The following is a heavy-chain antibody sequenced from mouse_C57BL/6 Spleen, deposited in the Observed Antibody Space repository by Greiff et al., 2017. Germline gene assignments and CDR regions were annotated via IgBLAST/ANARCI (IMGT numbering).Heavy chain of an antibody. D-gene: IGHD2-2*01. J-gene: IGHJ3*01. Sequence: QVQLQQPGAELVRPGTSVKLSCKASGYTFTSYWMHWVKQRPGQGLEWIGVIDPSDSYTNYNQKFKGKATLTVDTASSTAYMQLSSLTSEDSAVYSCAREPAGSYWGQGTLVTVSA. CDR2: IDPSDSYT. CDR3: AREPAGSY. CDR1: GYTFTSYW. V-gene: IGHV1-59*01.